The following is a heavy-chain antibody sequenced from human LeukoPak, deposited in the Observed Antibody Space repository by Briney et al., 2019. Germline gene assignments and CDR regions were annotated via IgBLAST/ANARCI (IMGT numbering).Heavy chain of an antibody. CDR1: GYTFTSYD. CDR3: ARGRGSGWYAGWFDP. Sequence: ASVKVSYKASGYTFTSYDINWVRQATGHGLEWMGWMNPNSGNTGYAQKFQGRVTMTRNTSISTAYMELSSLRSEDTAVYYSARGRGSGWYAGWFDPWGQGTLVTVSS. J-gene: IGHJ5*02. V-gene: IGHV1-8*01. D-gene: IGHD6-19*01. CDR2: MNPNSGNT.